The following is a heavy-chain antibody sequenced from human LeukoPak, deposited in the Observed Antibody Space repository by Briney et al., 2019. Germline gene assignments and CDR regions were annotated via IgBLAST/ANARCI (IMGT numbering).Heavy chain of an antibody. J-gene: IGHJ4*02. CDR1: GFTFSDYY. D-gene: IGHD6-19*01. CDR3: AREYSSGWYYFDY. V-gene: IGHV3-11*04. CDR2: ISSSGSTI. Sequence: PGGPLRLSCAASGFTFSDYYMSWIRQAPGKGLEWVSYISSSGSTIYYADSVKGRFTISRDNAKNSLYLQMNSLRAEDTAVYYCAREYSSGWYYFDYWGQGTLVTVSS.